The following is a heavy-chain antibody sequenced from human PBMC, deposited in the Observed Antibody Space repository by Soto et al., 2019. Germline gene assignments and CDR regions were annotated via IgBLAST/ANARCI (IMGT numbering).Heavy chain of an antibody. CDR2: IYWDDDK. D-gene: IGHD6-13*01. Sequence: QITLKESGPTLVKPTQTLTLTCTFSGFSLSTSGVGVGWIRQPPGKALEWLALIYWDDDKRYSPSLKSRLTLTKDTSKNQVVLTMTNMDPVDTATYYCAHNYGSRSSSWYRWFDPWGQGTLVTVSS. CDR1: GFSLSTSGVG. CDR3: AHNYGSRSSSWYRWFDP. J-gene: IGHJ5*02. V-gene: IGHV2-5*02.